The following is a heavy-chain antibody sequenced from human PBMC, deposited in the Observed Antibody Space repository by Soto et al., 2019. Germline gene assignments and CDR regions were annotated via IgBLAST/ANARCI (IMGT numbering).Heavy chain of an antibody. CDR3: ARDQETGELTGGYFDY. CDR2: ISYDGSNK. V-gene: IGHV3-30-3*01. D-gene: IGHD1-26*01. CDR1: GFTFSSYA. J-gene: IGHJ4*02. Sequence: QVQLVESGGGVVQPGRSLRLSCAASGFTFSSYAMHWVRQAPGKGLEWVAVISYDGSNKYYADSVKGRFTISRDNSKNTLYLQMNSLRAEDTAVYYCARDQETGELTGGYFDYWGQGTLVTVSS.